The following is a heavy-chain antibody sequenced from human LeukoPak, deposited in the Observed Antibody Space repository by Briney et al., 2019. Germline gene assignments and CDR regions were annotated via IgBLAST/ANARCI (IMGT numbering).Heavy chain of an antibody. CDR2: ISSSRSDT. CDR1: GFTFSDYY. J-gene: IGHJ4*02. Sequence: GGSLRLSCAASGFTFSDYYMSWIRQAPGKGLEWVSYISSSRSDTKYADSVKGRFTISRDNAKNSLYLQMNSLSAEDTAVYYCARHSTLSNYWGQGTLVTVSS. D-gene: IGHD3-16*01. V-gene: IGHV3-11*06. CDR3: ARHSTLSNY.